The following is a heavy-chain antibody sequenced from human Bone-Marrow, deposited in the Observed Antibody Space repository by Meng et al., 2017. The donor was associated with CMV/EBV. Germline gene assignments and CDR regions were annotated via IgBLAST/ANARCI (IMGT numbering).Heavy chain of an antibody. CDR3: ARDGQLWFGSDY. J-gene: IGHJ4*02. Sequence: GGSLRLSCAASGFTVSSNYMSWVRQAPGKGLEWVSYISSSGSTIYYADSVKGRFTISRDNAKNSLYLQMNSLRAEDTAVYYCARDGQLWFGSDYWGQGTLVTVSS. CDR1: GFTVSSNY. V-gene: IGHV3-11*04. CDR2: ISSSGSTI. D-gene: IGHD3-10*01.